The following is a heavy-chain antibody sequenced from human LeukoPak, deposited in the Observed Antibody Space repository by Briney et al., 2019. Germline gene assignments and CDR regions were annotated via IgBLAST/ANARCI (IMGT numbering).Heavy chain of an antibody. Sequence: SETLSLACTVSGGSISSSSYYWGWIRQPPGKGLEWFGSIYYSGSTYYTPSLKSRVTISVDTSKNQFSLKLRSVTAADTAVYYCARHSRSGYSGYENAFDIWGQGTKVSVSS. CDR1: GGSISSSSYY. CDR2: IYYSGST. J-gene: IGHJ3*02. CDR3: ARHSRSGYSGYENAFDI. D-gene: IGHD5-12*01. V-gene: IGHV4-39*01.